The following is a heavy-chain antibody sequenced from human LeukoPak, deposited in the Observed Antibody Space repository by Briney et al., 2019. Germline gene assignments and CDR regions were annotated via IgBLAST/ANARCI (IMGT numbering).Heavy chain of an antibody. D-gene: IGHD4-17*01. CDR3: ARGGGDYVYFDY. CDR1: GFTFSTYS. J-gene: IGHJ4*02. CDR2: ISTSSTYI. Sequence: KPGGSLRLSCAASGFTFSTYSMNWVRQAPGKGLEWVSYISTSSTYIYYADSLKGRFTVSRDNAKNSLYLQMNSLRAEETAVYYCARGGGDYVYFDYWGQGTLVSVSS. V-gene: IGHV3-21*01.